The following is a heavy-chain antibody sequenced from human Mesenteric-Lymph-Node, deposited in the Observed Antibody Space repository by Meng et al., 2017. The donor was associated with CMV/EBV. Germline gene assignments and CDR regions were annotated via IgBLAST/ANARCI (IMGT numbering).Heavy chain of an antibody. CDR3: ARGNYYGMDV. V-gene: IGHV3-48*04. Sequence: LSLTCAASGFTFSSYTMSWVRQAPGKGLEWVSYISSSSNTIYYADSVKGRFTISRDNAKNSLYLQMNSLRAEDTAVYYCARGNYYGMDVWGQGTTVTVSS. J-gene: IGHJ6*02. CDR1: GFTFSSYT. CDR2: ISSSSNTI.